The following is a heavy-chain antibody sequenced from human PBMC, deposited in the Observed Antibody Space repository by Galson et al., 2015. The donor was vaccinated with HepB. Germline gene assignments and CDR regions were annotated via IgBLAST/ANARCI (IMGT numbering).Heavy chain of an antibody. CDR1: GFTFSNYA. Sequence: SLRLSCAASGFTFSNYAMSWVRQAPGKGLEWVSAISGSGGSTYYADSVKGRFTISRDNSKNTLYLQMNSLRADDTAVYYCAKPLHPSEPYYFDYWGQGTLVTVSS. CDR2: ISGSGGST. D-gene: IGHD4-11*01. J-gene: IGHJ4*02. CDR3: AKPLHPSEPYYFDY. V-gene: IGHV3-23*01.